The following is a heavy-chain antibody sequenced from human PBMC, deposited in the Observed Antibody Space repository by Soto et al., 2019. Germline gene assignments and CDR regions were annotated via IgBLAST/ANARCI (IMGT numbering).Heavy chain of an antibody. CDR1: GGSISSGGYY. V-gene: IGHV4-31*03. Sequence: SETLSLTCTVSGGSISSGGYYWSWIRQHPGKGLEWIGYIYYSGSTYYNPSLKSRVTISVDTSKNQFSLKLSSVTAADTAVYYCARGPPSFYYDFWSGYGHYGMDVWGQGTTVTVSS. J-gene: IGHJ6*02. CDR3: ARGPPSFYYDFWSGYGHYGMDV. D-gene: IGHD3-3*01. CDR2: IYYSGST.